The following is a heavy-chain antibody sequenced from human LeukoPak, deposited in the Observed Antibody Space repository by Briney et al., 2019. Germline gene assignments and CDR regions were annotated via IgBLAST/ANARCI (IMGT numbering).Heavy chain of an antibody. V-gene: IGHV1-69*05. CDR1: GGTFSSYA. D-gene: IGHD2/OR15-2a*01. CDR3: ARDTIIRGYMDV. Sequence: GASVKVSCKASGGTFSSYAISWVRQAPGQGLEWMGRIIPIFGTANYAQKFQGRVTITTDESTSTAYMELSSLRSEDTAVYCCARDTIIRGYMDVWGKGTTVTVSS. CDR2: IIPIFGTA. J-gene: IGHJ6*03.